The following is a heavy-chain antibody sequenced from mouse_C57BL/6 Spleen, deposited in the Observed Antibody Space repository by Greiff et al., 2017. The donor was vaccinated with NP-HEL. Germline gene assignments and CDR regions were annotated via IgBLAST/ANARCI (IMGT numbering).Heavy chain of an antibody. CDR3: ANHYYGTGGGFAY. CDR2: INPGSGGT. J-gene: IGHJ3*01. Sequence: QVQLQQPGAELVRPGTSVKVSCKASGYAFTNYLIEWVKQRPGQGLEWIGVINPGSGGTNYNEKFKGKATLTADKSSSTAYMQLSSLTSEDAAVYFGANHYYGTGGGFAYWGQGTLVTVSA. CDR1: GYAFTNYL. D-gene: IGHD1-1*01. V-gene: IGHV1-54*01.